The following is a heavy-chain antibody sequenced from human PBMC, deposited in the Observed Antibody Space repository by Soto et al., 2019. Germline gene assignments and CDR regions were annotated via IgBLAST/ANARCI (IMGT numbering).Heavy chain of an antibody. CDR1: GYTFTSYD. J-gene: IGHJ4*02. CDR2: MNPNSGDT. D-gene: IGHD4-17*01. V-gene: IGHV1-8*01. Sequence: QVQLVQSGAEVKKPGASVKVSCKASGYTFTSYDINWVRQATGQGLEWMGWMNPNSGDTGYAQKFQGRVTMTMNTPISTAYMEPSSLRSEDTAVYYCARTTLSTVVTPRHFDYWGQGTLVTVSS. CDR3: ARTTLSTVVTPRHFDY.